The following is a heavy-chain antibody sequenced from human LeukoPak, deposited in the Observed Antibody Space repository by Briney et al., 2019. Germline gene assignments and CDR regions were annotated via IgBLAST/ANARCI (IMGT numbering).Heavy chain of an antibody. D-gene: IGHD3-10*01. CDR3: ARDRSVNYYFDY. Sequence: SVKVSCKASGGTFSSYAISWVRQAPGQGLEWMGGIIPIFGTANYAQKFQGRVTITADESTSTAYMELSSLRSEDTAVYYCARDRSVNYYFDYWGQGTLVTVSS. CDR1: GGTFSSYA. CDR2: IIPIFGTA. V-gene: IGHV1-69*13. J-gene: IGHJ4*02.